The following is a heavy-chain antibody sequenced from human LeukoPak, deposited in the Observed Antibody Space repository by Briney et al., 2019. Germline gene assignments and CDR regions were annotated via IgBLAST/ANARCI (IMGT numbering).Heavy chain of an antibody. V-gene: IGHV4-59*01. CDR2: IYYSGTT. J-gene: IGHJ5*02. CDR1: GVSISRYY. CDR3: ARHSSSWYDA. D-gene: IGHD6-13*01. Sequence: SETLSLTCTVSGVSISRYYWSWIRQSPGRGLELIAYIYYSGTTNYNPSLKSRVTISVDTSKSQFSLKLNSVTAADTAVYYCARHSSSWYDAWGQGTLVTVSS.